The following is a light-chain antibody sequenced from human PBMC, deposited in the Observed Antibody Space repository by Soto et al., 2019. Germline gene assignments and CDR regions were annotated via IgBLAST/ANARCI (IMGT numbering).Light chain of an antibody. V-gene: IGLV2-8*01. CDR3: SSYAGSNNLGV. Sequence: QSVLTQPPSASGSPGQSVTISCTGTSSDVGGYKYVSWYQQHPGKAPKLMIFEVNKRPSGVPDRFSGSKSGNTASLTVSGLQAEDEADYYCSSYAGSNNLGVFGTGTMLTVL. CDR2: EVN. CDR1: SSDVGGYKY. J-gene: IGLJ1*01.